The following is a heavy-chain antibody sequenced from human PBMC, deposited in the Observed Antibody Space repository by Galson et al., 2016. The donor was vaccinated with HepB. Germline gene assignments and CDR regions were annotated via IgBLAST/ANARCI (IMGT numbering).Heavy chain of an antibody. V-gene: IGHV4-59*11. CDR1: GGSISSQH. J-gene: IGHJ4*02. Sequence: SETLSLTCTVSGGSISSQHYSWIRQPPGKGLEWIGDKSYTGVTYYSPSLTGRVTISIDTSKNQFSLRLTSVTAADTAVYFCARSHPQGFRDGYYFFDSWGQGTLVTVSS. CDR2: KSYTGVT. CDR3: ARSHPQGFRDGYYFFDS. D-gene: IGHD5-24*01.